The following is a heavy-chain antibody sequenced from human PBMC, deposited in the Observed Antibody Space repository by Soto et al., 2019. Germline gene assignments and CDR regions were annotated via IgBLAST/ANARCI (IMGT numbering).Heavy chain of an antibody. D-gene: IGHD3-10*01. J-gene: IGHJ6*02. CDR2: IYYSGST. CDR3: ARVEAVRGVANYYYGMDV. CDR1: GGSISSGGYY. V-gene: IGHV4-31*03. Sequence: SETLSLTCTVSGGSISSGGYYWSWIRQHPGKGLEWIGYIYYSGSTYYNPSLKSRVTISVDTSKNQFSLKLSPVTAADTAVYYCARVEAVRGVANYYYGMDVWGQGTTVTVSS.